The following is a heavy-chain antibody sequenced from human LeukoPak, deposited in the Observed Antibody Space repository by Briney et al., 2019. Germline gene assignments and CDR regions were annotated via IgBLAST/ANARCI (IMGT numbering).Heavy chain of an antibody. J-gene: IGHJ4*02. CDR3: ATIRRYGGDPAYYFDD. Sequence: PSKTLSLTCSVSGDSITNTNYYWAWVRQPPGKGLEWIGTVYYTGATFYKPSLKSRVTVSADTSRNQFSLNLTSVTAADAAVYYCATIRRYGGDPAYYFDDWGQGTLVTVSS. V-gene: IGHV4-39*01. CDR2: VYYTGAT. D-gene: IGHD5-12*01. CDR1: GDSITNTNYY.